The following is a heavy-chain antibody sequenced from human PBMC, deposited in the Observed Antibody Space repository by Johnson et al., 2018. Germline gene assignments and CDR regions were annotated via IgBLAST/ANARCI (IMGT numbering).Heavy chain of an antibody. V-gene: IGHV4-59*01. J-gene: IGHJ6*03. CDR2: SYYSGST. D-gene: IGHD5-18*01. CDR3: ARDLGYSYGYMDV. Sequence: QVQLQESGPGLVKPSKTLSLTCTVSGGSISSDYWSWIRQPPGTGLEWIGYSYYSGSTNYNPSLKSRVTISVDTSKNQFSLKLSSVTPADTAVYYSARDLGYSYGYMDVWGKGTTVTVSS. CDR1: GGSISSDY.